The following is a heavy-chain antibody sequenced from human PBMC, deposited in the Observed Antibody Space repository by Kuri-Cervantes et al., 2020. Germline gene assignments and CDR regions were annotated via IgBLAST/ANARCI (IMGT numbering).Heavy chain of an antibody. J-gene: IGHJ3*02. D-gene: IGHD6-13*01. CDR1: RYSFTSYW. CDR3: ARSYSSSGYGAFDI. CDR2: IYPGDSDT. Sequence: GESLETSWQGSRYSFTSYWIGWVRQMPGKGLEWMGIIYPGDSDTRYSPSFQGQVTISADKSISTAYLQWSSLKASGTAMYYCARSYSSSGYGAFDIWGQGTMVTVSS. V-gene: IGHV5-51*01.